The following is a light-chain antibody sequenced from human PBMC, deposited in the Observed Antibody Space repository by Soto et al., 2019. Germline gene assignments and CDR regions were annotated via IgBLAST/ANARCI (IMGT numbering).Light chain of an antibody. Sequence: EKVMTQSPGSLSVSPGERAALSCRASQRVGSNLAWYQRKPGQAPRLLIYGASTRATGIPSRFSGSGSGTEFTLTISSLQSEDFAVYYCQQYYDSPWTFGQGTTVEIK. V-gene: IGKV3-15*01. J-gene: IGKJ1*01. CDR3: QQYYDSPWT. CDR2: GAS. CDR1: QRVGSN.